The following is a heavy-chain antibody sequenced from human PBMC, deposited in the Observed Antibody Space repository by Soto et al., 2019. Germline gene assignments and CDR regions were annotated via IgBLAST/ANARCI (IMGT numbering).Heavy chain of an antibody. CDR2: ISYSGST. CDR1: GGSIRSEDYY. Sequence: QVQLQESGPGLVKPSQTLSLTCTASGGSIRSEDYYWSWIRQPPGKGLEWIGYISYSGSTAYKSFLRNRVIVSVDTSKNQVSLKLNSATAAYTAVYYCARVRIVGSTTFESWGQGTLVTVSS. CDR3: ARVRIVGSTTFES. D-gene: IGHD1-26*01. V-gene: IGHV4-30-4*01. J-gene: IGHJ4*02.